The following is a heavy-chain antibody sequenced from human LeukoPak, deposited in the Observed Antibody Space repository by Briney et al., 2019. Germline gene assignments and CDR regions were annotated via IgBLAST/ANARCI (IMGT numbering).Heavy chain of an antibody. Sequence: GGSLRLSCAASGFTFSSYDMHWVCQATGKGLEWVSSIGTAGDTNYPGSVKGRLTISRENAKNSLYLQMNSLRAGDTAVYYCSRALLQVPNAFDIWGQGTMVTVSS. D-gene: IGHD4-11*01. CDR3: SRALLQVPNAFDI. V-gene: IGHV3-13*01. CDR2: IGTAGDT. J-gene: IGHJ3*02. CDR1: GFTFSSYD.